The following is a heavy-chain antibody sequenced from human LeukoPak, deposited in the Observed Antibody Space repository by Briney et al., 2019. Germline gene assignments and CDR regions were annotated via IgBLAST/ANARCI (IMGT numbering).Heavy chain of an antibody. Sequence: ATVKVSCKASGYTFTTYAMNWVRQAPGQGLEWMGWINTNTGNPTYAQGFTGRFVFSLDTSVSTAYLQISSLKAEDTAVYYCAVISSSWSLSGMDVWGQGTTVTVSS. CDR2: INTNTGNP. CDR3: AVISSSWSLSGMDV. CDR1: GYTFTTYA. V-gene: IGHV7-4-1*02. D-gene: IGHD6-13*01. J-gene: IGHJ6*02.